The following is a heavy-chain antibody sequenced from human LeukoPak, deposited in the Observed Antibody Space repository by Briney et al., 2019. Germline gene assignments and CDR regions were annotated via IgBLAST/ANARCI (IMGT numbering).Heavy chain of an antibody. CDR3: ATEWPSTQLVNCSGGSCYGQFGEYYYYGMDV. D-gene: IGHD2-15*01. CDR2: ISSSSSYT. J-gene: IGHJ6*02. V-gene: IGHV3-11*03. Sequence: GGSLRLSCAASGFTFSDYYMSWIRQAPGKGLEWVSYISSSSSYTNYADSVKGRFTISRDNAKNSLYLQMNSLRAEDTAVYYCATEWPSTQLVNCSGGSCYGQFGEYYYYGMDVWGQGTTVTVSS. CDR1: GFTFSDYY.